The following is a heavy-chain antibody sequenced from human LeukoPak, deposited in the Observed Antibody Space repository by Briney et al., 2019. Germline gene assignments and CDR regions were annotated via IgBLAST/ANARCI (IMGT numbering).Heavy chain of an antibody. D-gene: IGHD6-13*01. J-gene: IGHJ4*02. Sequence: PGGSLRLSCAASGFTFSSYGIHWVRQAPGKGLEWVTFIQTDGISKYYANSVRGRFTISRDNSKNTVSLQMNSLRAEDTGVYYCAREESSLVLGGLGYWGQGTLVSVSS. CDR1: GFTFSSYG. CDR3: AREESSLVLGGLGY. CDR2: IQTDGISK. V-gene: IGHV3-30*02.